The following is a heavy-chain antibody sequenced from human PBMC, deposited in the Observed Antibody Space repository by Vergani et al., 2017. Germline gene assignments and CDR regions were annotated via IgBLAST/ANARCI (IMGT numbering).Heavy chain of an antibody. Sequence: QVQLVESGGGVVQPGRSLRLSCAASGFTFSSYGMHWVRQAPGKGLEWVAVIWYDGSNKYYADSVKGRFTISRDNSTNTLYVQMNSLRAEDTAVYYCARESIAAVGTTLLFDYWGQGTLVTVSS. CDR2: IWYDGSNK. D-gene: IGHD6-13*01. CDR3: ARESIAAVGTTLLFDY. CDR1: GFTFSSYG. J-gene: IGHJ4*02. V-gene: IGHV3-33*01.